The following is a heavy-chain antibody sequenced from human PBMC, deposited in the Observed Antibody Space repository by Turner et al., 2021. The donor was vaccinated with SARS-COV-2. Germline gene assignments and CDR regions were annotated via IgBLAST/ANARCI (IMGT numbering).Heavy chain of an antibody. CDR2: INPNSGGT. J-gene: IGHJ4*02. CDR3: ARSVSWLQSLTVDY. CDR1: GYTFAGYY. D-gene: IGHD5-12*01. V-gene: IGHV1-2*02. Sequence: QVQLVQSGAEVKKPGASVKVSCTASGYTFAGYYIHGVRQAPGQGLKWMGWINPNSGGTNYAQRFQGRVTMTGDTSISTAYMELSTLRSDDTAVYYCARSVSWLQSLTVDYWGQGTLVTVSS.